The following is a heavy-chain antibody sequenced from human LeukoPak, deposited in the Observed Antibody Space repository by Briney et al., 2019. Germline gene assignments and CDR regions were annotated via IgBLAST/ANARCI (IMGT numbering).Heavy chain of an antibody. V-gene: IGHV3-21*01. CDR2: ISSSNRYI. Sequence: GGSLRLSCAASGFTFSSYSMNWVRQAPGKGLEWVSSISSSNRYIYYADSVKGRFTISRDNAKNSLYLQMNSLRAEDTAVYYCARDIVATIGLDYWGQGTLDTVSS. D-gene: IGHD5-12*01. J-gene: IGHJ4*02. CDR1: GFTFSSYS. CDR3: ARDIVATIGLDY.